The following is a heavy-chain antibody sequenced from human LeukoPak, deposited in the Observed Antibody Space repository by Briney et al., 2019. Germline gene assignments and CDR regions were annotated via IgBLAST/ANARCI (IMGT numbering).Heavy chain of an antibody. Sequence: GGSLRLSCAASGFTFSSYSMNWVRQAPGKGLEWVSYISSSSSTIYYADSVKGRFTISRDNAKNSLYLQMNSLRAEDTAVYYCAPNPAYDSTDYWGQGTLVTVSS. V-gene: IGHV3-48*01. CDR3: APNPAYDSTDY. CDR1: GFTFSSYS. D-gene: IGHD3-22*01. J-gene: IGHJ4*02. CDR2: ISSSSSTI.